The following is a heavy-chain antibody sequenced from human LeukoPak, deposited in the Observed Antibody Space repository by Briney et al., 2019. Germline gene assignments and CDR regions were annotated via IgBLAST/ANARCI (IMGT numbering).Heavy chain of an antibody. CDR3: ARGFYDTLTGPDF. CDR1: GFTFSTYS. CDR2: ISSRSSYI. J-gene: IGHJ4*02. V-gene: IGHV3-21*01. Sequence: PGGSLRLSCAASGFTFSTYSMNWVRQAPGKGLEWVSSISSRSSYIYYADSVKGRVTIPRDNAKNSLYLQMNSLRAEDTAVYYCARGFYDTLTGPDFWGQGTLVTVSS. D-gene: IGHD3-9*01.